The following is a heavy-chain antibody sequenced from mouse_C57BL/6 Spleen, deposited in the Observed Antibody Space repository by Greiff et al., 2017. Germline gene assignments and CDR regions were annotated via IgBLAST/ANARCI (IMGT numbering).Heavy chain of an antibody. CDR3: AALLRSYVMDY. CDR2: INPSTGGT. V-gene: IGHV1-42*01. J-gene: IGHJ4*01. D-gene: IGHD1-1*01. Sequence: EVQLQQSGPELVKPGASVKISCKASGYSFTGYYMNWVKQSPEKSLEWIGEINPSTGGTTYNQKFKAKATLTVDKSSSTAYMPLKSLTSEDSAVYYCAALLRSYVMDYWGQGTSVTVSS. CDR1: GYSFTGYY.